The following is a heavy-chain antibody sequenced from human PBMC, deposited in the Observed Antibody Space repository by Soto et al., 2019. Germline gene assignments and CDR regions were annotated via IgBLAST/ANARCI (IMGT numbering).Heavy chain of an antibody. J-gene: IGHJ6*03. D-gene: IGHD1-1*01. Sequence: QVQLQQSSPGLVKPSQALSLTCDISGDSVSSNSAGWNWIRQTPSRGLEWLGRTYYKSKWYYTYAASVKSPITVSPYTSKNQFSLQLTSVTPEDTAVYYCARGSWDDVSGHYYMDVWDKGTTVTVSS. CDR1: GDSVSSNSAG. CDR2: TYYKSKWYY. V-gene: IGHV6-1*01. CDR3: ARGSWDDVSGHYYMDV.